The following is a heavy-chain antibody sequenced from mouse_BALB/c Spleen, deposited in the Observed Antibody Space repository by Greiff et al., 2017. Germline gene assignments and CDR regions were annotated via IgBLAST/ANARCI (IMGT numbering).Heavy chain of an antibody. CDR3: ARTCGRAY. V-gene: IGHV14-3*02. CDR2: IDPANGNT. CDR1: GFNIKDTY. D-gene: IGHD1-1*01. Sequence: VQLQQSGAELVKPGASVKLSCTASGFNIKDTYMHWVKQRPEQGLEWIGRIDPANGNTKYDPKFQGKATITADTSSNTAYLQLSSLTSEDAAVYYCARTCGRAYWGQGTLVTVSA. J-gene: IGHJ3*01.